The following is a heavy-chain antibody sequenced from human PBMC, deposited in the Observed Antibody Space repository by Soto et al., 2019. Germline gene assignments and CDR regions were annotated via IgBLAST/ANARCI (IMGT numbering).Heavy chain of an antibody. CDR3: AKGERFCSGGRCYHYGMDV. J-gene: IGHJ6*02. CDR2: IYDGGSTNYYDGGST. V-gene: IGHV4-59*01. Sequence: SETLSLTCRVSGDSISDDYWSWIRQPPGKGLEWIGYIYDGGSTNYYDGGSTNYNPSLNSRVIISVDTSKNQFSLKLTSVTAADTAIYYCAKGERFCSGGRCYHYGMDVWGQGTTVT. D-gene: IGHD2-15*01. CDR1: GDSISDDY.